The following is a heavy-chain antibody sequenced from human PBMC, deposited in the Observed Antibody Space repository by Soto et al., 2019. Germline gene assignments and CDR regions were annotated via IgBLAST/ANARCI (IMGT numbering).Heavy chain of an antibody. J-gene: IGHJ3*02. CDR1: GGSISGDH. Sequence: KTSETLSLTCTVSGGSISGDHWNWIRQPPGKGLEWIAYVSSSGSTKYNPSLKSRVTISIDTTKNQFSLRLSSVTAADTAVYYCASGFYDSRGYSEAFDIWGQGTKVTVS. CDR2: VSSSGST. CDR3: ASGFYDSRGYSEAFDI. V-gene: IGHV4-59*01. D-gene: IGHD3-22*01.